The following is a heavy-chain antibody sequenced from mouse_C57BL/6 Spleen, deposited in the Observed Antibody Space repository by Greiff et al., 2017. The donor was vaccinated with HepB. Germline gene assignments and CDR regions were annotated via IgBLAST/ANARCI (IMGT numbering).Heavy chain of an antibody. CDR3: ARKGGLGDYFDY. Sequence: VQLQQSGAELVKPGASVKISCKASGYAFSSYWMNWVKQRPGKGLEWIGQIYPGEGDTNYNGKFKGKATLTSDKSSSTAYMQLSSLTSEDSAVYFCARKGGLGDYFDYWGQGTTLTVSS. V-gene: IGHV1-80*01. CDR2: IYPGEGDT. J-gene: IGHJ2*01. D-gene: IGHD3-1*01. CDR1: GYAFSSYW.